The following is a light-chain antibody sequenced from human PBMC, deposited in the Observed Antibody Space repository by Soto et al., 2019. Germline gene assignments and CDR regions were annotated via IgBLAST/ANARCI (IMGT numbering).Light chain of an antibody. V-gene: IGKV3-15*01. CDR3: QQRSNWPPT. J-gene: IGKJ3*01. Sequence: EIVMTQSPATLSVSPGERATLSCRASQSVSSNLAWYQQKPGQAPRLLIYAASTRATGIPARFSGSGSGTEFTLTISSLEPEDFAVYYCQQRSNWPPTFGPGTKVDIK. CDR2: AAS. CDR1: QSVSSN.